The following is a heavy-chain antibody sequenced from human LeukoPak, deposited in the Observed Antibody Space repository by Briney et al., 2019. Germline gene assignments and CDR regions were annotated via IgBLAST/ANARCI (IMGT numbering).Heavy chain of an antibody. CDR2: IYTSGST. J-gene: IGHJ5*02. CDR3: ARSCSSTSCYTFETYYDFWSGYFGWFDP. V-gene: IGHV4-4*07. D-gene: IGHD3-3*01. Sequence: SETLSLTCTVSGGSISSYYWSWIRQPAGKGLEWIGRIYTSGSTNYSPSLKSRVTMSVDTSKNQFSLKLSSVTAADTAVYYCARSCSSTSCYTFETYYDFWSGYFGWFDPWGQGTLVTVSS. CDR1: GGSISSYY.